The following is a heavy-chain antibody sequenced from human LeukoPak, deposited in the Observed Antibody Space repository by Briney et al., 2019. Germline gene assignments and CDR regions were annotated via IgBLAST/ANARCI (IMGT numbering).Heavy chain of an antibody. CDR3: VKDMGFDLLKDAFHV. J-gene: IGHJ3*01. Sequence: GGSLRLSCVGSGFSLDDYAMHWVRQVPGKGLEWVSSISWDSGNQAYTDSVKGRFTISGDNDKNSLYLQMNSLRPEDTALYYCVKDMGFDLLKDAFHVWGQGTLVTVSS. CDR1: GFSLDDYA. CDR2: ISWDSGNQ. V-gene: IGHV3-9*01. D-gene: IGHD3-9*01.